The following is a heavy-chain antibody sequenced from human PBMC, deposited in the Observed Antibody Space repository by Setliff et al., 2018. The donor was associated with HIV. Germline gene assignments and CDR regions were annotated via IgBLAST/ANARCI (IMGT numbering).Heavy chain of an antibody. V-gene: IGHV4-4*08. D-gene: IGHD6-13*01. CDR3: ARGYSSSWYDS. CDR2: IYTSGSA. Sequence: PSETLSLTCTVSGYSISSSYYWTWIRQPPGKGLEWIGYIYTSGSANYNPSLKNRVTISVDTSKNQFSLRLSSVTAADTAVYYCARGYSSSWYDSWGQGTLVTSPQ. J-gene: IGHJ5*01. CDR1: GYSISSSYY.